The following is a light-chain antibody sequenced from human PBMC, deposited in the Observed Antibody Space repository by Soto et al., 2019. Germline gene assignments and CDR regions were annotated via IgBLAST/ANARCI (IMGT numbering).Light chain of an antibody. CDR2: WAS. Sequence: DIVMTQSPDSLAVSLGERATINCKSSQSVLHSSNNQNFLTWYQQKPGQPPRLLIYWASTRESGVPDRFSGSGSGTDFTLTISSLQAEDVAVYYCQQYYDLPYTFGQGTKLEIK. V-gene: IGKV4-1*01. CDR3: QQYYDLPYT. J-gene: IGKJ2*01. CDR1: QSVLHSSNNQNF.